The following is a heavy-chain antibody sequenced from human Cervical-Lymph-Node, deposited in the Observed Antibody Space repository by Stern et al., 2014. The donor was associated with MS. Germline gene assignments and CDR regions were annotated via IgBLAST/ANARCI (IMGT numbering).Heavy chain of an antibody. Sequence: VQLVQSGAEVKKPGASVKVSCKASGYSFTEFNTHWVRQAPGQGLEWMGRISPHTGGAKYAQKFQGRVPMTRDTSITTAYMELDRLTSDDTAVYYCATDGGSSFQMDVWGQGTTVTVSS. CDR3: ATDGGSSFQMDV. V-gene: IGHV1-2*06. D-gene: IGHD6-13*01. CDR2: ISPHTGGA. J-gene: IGHJ6*02. CDR1: GYSFTEFN.